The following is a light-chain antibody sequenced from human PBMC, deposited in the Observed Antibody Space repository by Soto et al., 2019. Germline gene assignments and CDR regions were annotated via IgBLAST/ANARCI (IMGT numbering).Light chain of an antibody. Sequence: EIVLTQSPATLSLSPGERASFSCRASQNISSYLAWYQQKPGQAPRLLIFYASNRATDIPARFGGSGSGTDFTLTISSLEPEDFAVYYCQQRSSWPGTFGLGTRVEIK. CDR3: QQRSSWPGT. J-gene: IGKJ2*02. CDR2: YAS. CDR1: QNISSY. V-gene: IGKV3-11*01.